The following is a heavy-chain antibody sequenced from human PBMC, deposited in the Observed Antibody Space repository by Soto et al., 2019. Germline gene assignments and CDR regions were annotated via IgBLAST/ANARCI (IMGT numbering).Heavy chain of an antibody. Sequence: GWSLRLSCSASVFTFSSYAMHWFRQAPGKGLEWVAVISYDGSNKYYADSVKGRFTISRDNSKNTLYLQMNSLRAEDTAVYYCARAKLRYCSGGSCYLKTGGERYYYYGMDVWGQGTTVTVSS. V-gene: IGHV3-30-3*01. D-gene: IGHD2-15*01. CDR2: ISYDGSNK. CDR1: VFTFSSYA. CDR3: ARAKLRYCSGGSCYLKTGGERYYYYGMDV. J-gene: IGHJ6*02.